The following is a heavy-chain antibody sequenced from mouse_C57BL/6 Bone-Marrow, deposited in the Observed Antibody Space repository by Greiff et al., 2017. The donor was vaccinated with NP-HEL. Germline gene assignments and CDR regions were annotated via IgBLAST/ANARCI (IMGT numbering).Heavy chain of an antibody. Sequence: QVQLQQSGAELARPGASVKMSCKASGYTFTSYTMHWVKQRPGQGLEWIGYINPSSGYTKYNQKFKDKATLTADKSSSTAYMQLSSLTSEDSAVYYCARQHFYAMDDWGQGTSVTVSS. CDR2: INPSSGYT. J-gene: IGHJ4*01. CDR3: ARQHFYAMDD. CDR1: GYTFTSYT. V-gene: IGHV1-4*01.